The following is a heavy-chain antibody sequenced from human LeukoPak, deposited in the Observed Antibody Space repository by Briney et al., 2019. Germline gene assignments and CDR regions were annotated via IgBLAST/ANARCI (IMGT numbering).Heavy chain of an antibody. Sequence: PGRSLRLSCAASGFTFSSYGMHWVRQAPGKGLEWVAVISYDGSNKYYADSVKGRFTISRDNSKNTLYLQMNSLRAEDTAVYYCAKDKVQLWNYDSSGYYYDWGQGTLVTVSS. V-gene: IGHV3-30*18. CDR3: AKDKVQLWNYDSSGYYYD. CDR1: GFTFSSYG. J-gene: IGHJ4*02. CDR2: ISYDGSNK. D-gene: IGHD3-22*01.